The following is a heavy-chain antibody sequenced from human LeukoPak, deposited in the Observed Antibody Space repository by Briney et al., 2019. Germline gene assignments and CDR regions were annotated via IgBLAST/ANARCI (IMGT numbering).Heavy chain of an antibody. D-gene: IGHD3-3*01. CDR2: ISGSGGST. Sequence: GGSLRLSCAASGFTFSSYAMSWVRQAPGKGLEWVSAISGSGGSTYYADSVKGRFTISRDNSKTTLYLQMNSLRAEDTAVYYCAKDTQRRFLEWLSGDYWGQGTLVTVSS. CDR3: AKDTQRRFLEWLSGDY. V-gene: IGHV3-23*01. CDR1: GFTFSSYA. J-gene: IGHJ4*02.